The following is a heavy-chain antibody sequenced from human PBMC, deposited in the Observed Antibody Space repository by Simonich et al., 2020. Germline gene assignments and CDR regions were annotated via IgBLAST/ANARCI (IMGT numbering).Heavy chain of an antibody. CDR2: INHSGST. V-gene: IGHV4-34*01. J-gene: IGHJ6*02. D-gene: IGHD6-6*01. Sequence: QVQLQQWGAGLLKPSDPLSLTCAVYGGSLSGYYWSWIRHPPGKGLEGIREINHSGSTNYNPSLKSRVTISIDPSKNQFYLKLSSVTAADTAVYYCARQIAARRGSEDVWGQGTTVTVSS. CDR1: GGSLSGYY. CDR3: ARQIAARRGSEDV.